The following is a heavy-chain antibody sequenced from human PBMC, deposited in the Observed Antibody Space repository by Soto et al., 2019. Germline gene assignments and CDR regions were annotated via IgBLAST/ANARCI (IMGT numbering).Heavy chain of an antibody. CDR2: MNPNNGNT. V-gene: IGHV1-8*01. CDR1: GYTFTSSD. CDR3: ATSGSGWYLY. J-gene: IGHJ4*02. D-gene: IGHD6-19*01. Sequence: QVQLVQSGAEVKKPGASVKVSCKASGYTFTSSDINWVRQATGQGLEWMGWMNPNNGNTGYAQEFQGRVTMIRDTSITTAYMELSSLTSDDTAIYYCATSGSGWYLYWGQGTLVTVSS.